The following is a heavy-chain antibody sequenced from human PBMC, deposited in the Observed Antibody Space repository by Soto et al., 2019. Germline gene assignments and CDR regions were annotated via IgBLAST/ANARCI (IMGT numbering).Heavy chain of an antibody. CDR1: GFTFSSYS. J-gene: IGHJ4*02. D-gene: IGHD1-1*01. CDR3: AKRATGTYFDY. CDR2: ISSSSSTI. Sequence: LRLSCAASGFTFSSYSMNWVRQAPGKGLEWVSYISSSSSTIYYADSVKGRFTISRDNSKNTLYLQMNSLRAEYTAVYYCAKRATGTYFDYWGQGTLVTVSS. V-gene: IGHV3-48*01.